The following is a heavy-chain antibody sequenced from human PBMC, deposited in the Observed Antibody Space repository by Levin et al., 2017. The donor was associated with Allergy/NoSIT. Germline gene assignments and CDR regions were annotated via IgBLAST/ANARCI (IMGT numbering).Heavy chain of an antibody. D-gene: IGHD2-2*01. Sequence: ESLKISCTVSGGSISSYYWSWIRQSPGKRPEWIGYIHYTGYTNYSPSLKSRVTISLDTSKNQFSLKLTSVTAAATAVYSCARSAHVTVIPAAIFAFDPWGQGILVTVSS. V-gene: IGHV4-59*08. J-gene: IGHJ5*02. CDR3: ARSAHVTVIPAAIFAFDP. CDR1: GGSISSYY. CDR2: IHYTGYT.